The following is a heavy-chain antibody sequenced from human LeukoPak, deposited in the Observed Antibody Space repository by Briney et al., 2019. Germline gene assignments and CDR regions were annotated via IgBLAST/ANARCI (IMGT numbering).Heavy chain of an antibody. CDR2: IGGSGSST. J-gene: IGHJ4*02. CDR3: AKVMTPGDRGWFRPFDF. Sequence: GGSLRFSGAASGFTFNDYDMTGFGKAPGKGREGVSLIGGSGSSTYYADSVKGRFTVSRDNSKNTLLLQMISLRAEDTAIYYCAKVMTPGDRGWFRPFDFWGQGTLVTVSS. CDR1: GFTFNDYD. V-gene: IGHV3-23*01. D-gene: IGHD6-19*01.